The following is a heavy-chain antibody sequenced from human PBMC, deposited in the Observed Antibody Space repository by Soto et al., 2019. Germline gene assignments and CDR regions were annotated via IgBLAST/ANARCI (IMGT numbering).Heavy chain of an antibody. D-gene: IGHD2-2*02. Sequence: KPSETLSLTCAVYGGSFSGYYWSWIRQPPGKWLEWIGEINHSGSTNYNPSLKSRVTISVDTSKNQFSLKLSSVTAADTAVYYCARGRGYCSSTSCYTHYYYYYYGMDVWGQGXTVTVYS. CDR2: INHSGST. J-gene: IGHJ6*02. CDR1: GGSFSGYY. CDR3: ARGRGYCSSTSCYTHYYYYYYGMDV. V-gene: IGHV4-34*01.